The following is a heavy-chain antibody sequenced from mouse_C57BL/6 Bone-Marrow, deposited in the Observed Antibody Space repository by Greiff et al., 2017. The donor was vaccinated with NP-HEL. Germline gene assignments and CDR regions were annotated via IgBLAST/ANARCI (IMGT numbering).Heavy chain of an antibody. CDR1: GFTFSSYA. D-gene: IGHD1-1*01. V-gene: IGHV5-4*01. J-gene: IGHJ2*01. Sequence: DVQLVESGGGLVKPGGSLKLSCAASGFTFSSYAMSWVRQTPEKRLEWVATISDGGSYTYYPDNVKGRFTISRDNAKNNLYLQMSHLKSEDTAMYYCARDLLLGYWGQGTTLTVSS. CDR3: ARDLLLGY. CDR2: ISDGGSYT.